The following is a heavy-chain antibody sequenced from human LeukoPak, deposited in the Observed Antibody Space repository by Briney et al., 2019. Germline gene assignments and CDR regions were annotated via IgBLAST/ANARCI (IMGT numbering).Heavy chain of an antibody. V-gene: IGHV3-48*01. CDR1: GFTFSDYS. CDR2: IRSSSTI. Sequence: PGGSLRLSCAASGFTFSDYSMNWVRQAPGKGLEWISYIRSSSTIYYADSVKGLFTISRDNSKNTLYLQMHSLRAEDTAVYYCARKAGYYYGSGDYWGQGTLVTVSS. J-gene: IGHJ4*02. CDR3: ARKAGYYYGSGDY. D-gene: IGHD3-10*01.